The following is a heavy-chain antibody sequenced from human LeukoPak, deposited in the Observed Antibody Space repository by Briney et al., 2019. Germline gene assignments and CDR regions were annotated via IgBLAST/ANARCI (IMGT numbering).Heavy chain of an antibody. J-gene: IGHJ4*02. Sequence: PSETLSLTCTVSGGSVSSGNYYWSWIRQPPGKGLEWIGNIYYRGRSNYNPSLKSRVTTSVDTSKNQFSLKLSSVTAADTAVYYCARDTGSDPNRVVQFDHWGLGTLVTVSS. CDR2: IYYRGRS. CDR3: ARDTGSDPNRVVQFDH. V-gene: IGHV4-61*01. D-gene: IGHD3-3*01. CDR1: GGSVSSGNYY.